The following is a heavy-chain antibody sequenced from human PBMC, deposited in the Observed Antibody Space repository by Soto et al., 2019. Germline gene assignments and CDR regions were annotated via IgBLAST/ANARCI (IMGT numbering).Heavy chain of an antibody. CDR1: GGTFSSYA. D-gene: IGHD2-2*02. Sequence: SVKVSCKASGGTFSSYAISWVRQAPGQGLEWMGGIIPIFGTANYAQKFQGRVTITADESTSTAYMELSSLRSEDTAVYYCARHLYCSSTSCYKPEFEYWGEGTLVTVSS. J-gene: IGHJ4*02. CDR2: IIPIFGTA. V-gene: IGHV1-69*13. CDR3: ARHLYCSSTSCYKPEFEY.